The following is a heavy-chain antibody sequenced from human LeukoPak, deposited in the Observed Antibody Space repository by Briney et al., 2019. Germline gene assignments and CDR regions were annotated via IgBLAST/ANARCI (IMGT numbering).Heavy chain of an antibody. CDR2: ISRSSTAI. Sequence: PGGSLRLSCAASGYTFSSYSMNWVRQAPGEGLEWVSYISRSSTAIYYADSVKGRFTISRDNAKNSLYLEMNSLRDEDTAIYYCTRDPWFDSWGQGTLVTVSS. CDR3: TRDPWFDS. J-gene: IGHJ5*01. CDR1: GYTFSSYS. V-gene: IGHV3-48*02.